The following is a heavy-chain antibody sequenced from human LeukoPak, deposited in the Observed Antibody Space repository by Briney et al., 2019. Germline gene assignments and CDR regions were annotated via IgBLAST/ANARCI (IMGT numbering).Heavy chain of an antibody. D-gene: IGHD1-14*01. CDR2: ISDSDNSM. Sequence: PGGSLRLSCAASGFTLRSYSMNWVRQAPGKGLEWVSSISDSDNSMYYANSVRGRFTISRDNTKNSLYLQMNSLRAEDTAVYYCAREAEEAFDI. J-gene: IGHJ3*02. V-gene: IGHV3-21*01. CDR3: AREAEEAFDI. CDR1: GFTLRSYS.